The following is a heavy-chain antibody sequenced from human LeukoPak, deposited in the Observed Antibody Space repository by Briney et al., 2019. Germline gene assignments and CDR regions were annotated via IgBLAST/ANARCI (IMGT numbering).Heavy chain of an antibody. D-gene: IGHD3-16*01. V-gene: IGHV3-7*01. J-gene: IGHJ4*02. CDR1: GFTLSTYW. CDR2: IKQDGSEK. CDR3: GRSGVACAGVTSFGH. Sequence: GGSLRLSCEVSGFTLSTYWMNWVRQAPGKGLEWVANIKQDGSEKYYVDSVKGRFTISRDNAKNSLYLQMNSLRAEDTAVYYCGRSGVACAGVTSFGHWGQGTLVTVSS.